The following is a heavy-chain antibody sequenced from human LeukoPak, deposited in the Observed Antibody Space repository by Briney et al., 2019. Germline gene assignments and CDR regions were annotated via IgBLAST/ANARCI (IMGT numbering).Heavy chain of an antibody. CDR3: AKDPDCTSGVCYTFFDY. V-gene: IGHV3-48*01. D-gene: IGHD2-8*01. CDR1: GFTFSIYS. CDR2: TSSSSGTI. J-gene: IGHJ4*02. Sequence: GGSLRLSCAASGFTFSIYSMSWVRQAPGKGLEWVSYTSSSSGTIYYADSVKGRFTISRDNAKNSLYLQMNSLRAEDTAVYYCAKDPDCTSGVCYTFFDYWGQGTLVTVSS.